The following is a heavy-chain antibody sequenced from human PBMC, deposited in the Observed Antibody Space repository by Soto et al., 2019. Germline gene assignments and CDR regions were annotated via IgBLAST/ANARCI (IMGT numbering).Heavy chain of an antibody. V-gene: IGHV3-74*01. CDR1: GFTFNTYW. CDR3: ATVATNSYNWLDP. D-gene: IGHD5-12*01. Sequence: PGGSLRLSCAASGFTFNTYWMHWVRQAPGKGLVWVSRINSDGTKTTYADSVKGRFTFSRDNAKNTVYLQMNSLRAEDTAMYYCATVATNSYNWLDPWGQGTLVTGSS. CDR2: INSDGTKT. J-gene: IGHJ5*02.